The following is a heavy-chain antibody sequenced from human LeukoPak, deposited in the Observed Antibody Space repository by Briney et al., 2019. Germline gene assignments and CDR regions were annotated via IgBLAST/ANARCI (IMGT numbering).Heavy chain of an antibody. J-gene: IGHJ4*02. CDR1: GGSISDYY. Sequence: SETLSLTCTVSGGSISDYYWSWIRQPAGKGLEWIGRIYTSGSTNYNPSLKGRVTMSVDMSKKQFSLRLSSVTAADTAVYYCAYSSSWYYFDYWGQGTLVTVSS. CDR3: AYSSSWYYFDY. D-gene: IGHD6-13*01. CDR2: IYTSGST. V-gene: IGHV4-4*07.